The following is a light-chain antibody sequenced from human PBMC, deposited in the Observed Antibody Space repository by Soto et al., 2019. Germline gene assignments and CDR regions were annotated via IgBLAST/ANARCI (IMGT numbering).Light chain of an antibody. CDR2: GAS. CDR1: RTINTY. CDR3: QQTYSDIS. V-gene: IGKV1-39*01. J-gene: IGKJ4*01. Sequence: DVRMTQSPSSLSASVGDTITITCRASRTINTYLNWFQQKPGEPPRLLIYGASTLHDGVPSRFSGSGSGADFTLTISGLQAEDFASYHCQQTYSDISFGGGNKV.